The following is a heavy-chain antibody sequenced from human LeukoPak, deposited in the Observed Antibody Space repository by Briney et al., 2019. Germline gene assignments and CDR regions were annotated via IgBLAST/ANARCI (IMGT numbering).Heavy chain of an antibody. CDR1: GGTFSSYA. Sequence: ASVKVSCKASGGTFSSYAISWVRQAPGQGLEWMGGIIPIFGTANYAQKFQGRVTITADESTSTAYMELSSLRSEDTAVYYCARGLSSSWYVGVYNWLDPWGQGTLVTVSS. CDR2: IIPIFGTA. V-gene: IGHV1-69*13. CDR3: ARGLSSSWYVGVYNWLDP. J-gene: IGHJ5*02. D-gene: IGHD6-13*01.